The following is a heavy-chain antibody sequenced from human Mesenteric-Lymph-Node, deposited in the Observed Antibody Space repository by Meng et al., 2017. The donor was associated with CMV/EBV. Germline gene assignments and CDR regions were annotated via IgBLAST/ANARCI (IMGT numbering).Heavy chain of an antibody. D-gene: IGHD2-2*01. CDR1: GFTFTLYG. CDR2: ISPTSKSI. V-gene: IGHV3-21*06. J-gene: IGHJ4*02. CDR3: VRQGPEAHITSRYYFDF. Sequence: GGSLRLSCAASGFTFTLYGMTWVRQAPGKGLEWLSSISPTSKSIYYAHSLKGRFTISRDTAKNSLYLELTSLRVEDTAVYFCVRQGPEAHITSRYYFDFWGQGTLVTVSS.